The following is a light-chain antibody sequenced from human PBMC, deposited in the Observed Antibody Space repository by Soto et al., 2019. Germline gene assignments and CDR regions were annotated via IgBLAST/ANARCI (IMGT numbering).Light chain of an antibody. CDR1: SSDVGRYNY. V-gene: IGLV2-14*01. Sequence: QSVLTQPASVSGSPGQSITISCTGTSSDVGRYNYVSWYQQFPGKAPKLIIYGVSSRPSGVSNRFSGSKSGNTASLTISGLQAEDEADYYCNSYAGTSYVFGTGTKVTVL. CDR3: NSYAGTSYV. CDR2: GVS. J-gene: IGLJ1*01.